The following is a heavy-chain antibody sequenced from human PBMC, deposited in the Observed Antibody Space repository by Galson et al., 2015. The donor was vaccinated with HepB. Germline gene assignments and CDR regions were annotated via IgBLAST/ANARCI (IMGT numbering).Heavy chain of an antibody. CDR3: ARGLLLWFGELSFPQDY. V-gene: IGHV1-46*01. D-gene: IGHD3-10*01. CDR1: GYTFTSYH. CDR2: INPSGGST. Sequence: SVKVSCKASGYTFTSYHMHWVRQAPGQGLEWMGIINPSGGSTSYAQKFQGRVTMTRDTSTSTVYMELSSLRSEDTAVYYCARGLLLWFGELSFPQDYWGQGTLVTVSS. J-gene: IGHJ4*02.